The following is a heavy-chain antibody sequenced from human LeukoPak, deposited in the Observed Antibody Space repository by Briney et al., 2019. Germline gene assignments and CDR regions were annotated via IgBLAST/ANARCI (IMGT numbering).Heavy chain of an antibody. Sequence: GGSLRLSCAVSGFTFSDYEVNWVRQAPGKGLEWVAYIINGGSIIYYGDSVKGRFTISRDNAKNSLHLQLNSLRAEDTAVYYCARQRIAVTVGGDFDYWGQGTLVTVSS. CDR3: ARQRIAVTVGGDFDY. D-gene: IGHD6-19*01. J-gene: IGHJ4*02. CDR2: IINGGSII. V-gene: IGHV3-48*03. CDR1: GFTFSDYE.